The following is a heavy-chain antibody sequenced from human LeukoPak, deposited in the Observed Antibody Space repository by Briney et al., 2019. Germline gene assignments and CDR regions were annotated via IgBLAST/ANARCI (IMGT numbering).Heavy chain of an antibody. CDR1: GGPISSSSYY. CDR3: ATTTFGGVIVDTNAFDI. J-gene: IGHJ3*02. Sequence: PSETLSLTCTVSGGPISSSSYYWGWIRQPPGKGLEWIGEINHSGSTNYNPSLKSRVTILVDTSKNQFSLKLSSVTAADTAVYYCATTTFGGVIVDTNAFDIWGQGTMVTVSS. D-gene: IGHD3-16*02. CDR2: INHSGST. V-gene: IGHV4-39*07.